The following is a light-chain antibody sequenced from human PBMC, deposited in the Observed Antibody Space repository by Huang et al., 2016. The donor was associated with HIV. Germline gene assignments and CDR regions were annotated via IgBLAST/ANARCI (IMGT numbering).Light chain of an antibody. CDR1: QSVGSS. V-gene: IGKV3D-11*02. CDR3: QHRSNLFT. J-gene: IGKJ3*01. Sequence: EIVLTQSPATLSLSPVERATLSCRASQSVGSSLAWNQQKPGPPPRLLIYDTSVRANGIPARFSGSGAGTDCTRTISRLEPEDFAVYYCQHRSNLFTFGPGTKVDAK. CDR2: DTS.